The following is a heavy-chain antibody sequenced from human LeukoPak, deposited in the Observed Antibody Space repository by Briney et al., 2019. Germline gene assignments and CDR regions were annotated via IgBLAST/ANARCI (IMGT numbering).Heavy chain of an antibody. Sequence: GGSLRLSCAASGFTFSSYSMNWVRQAPGKGLEWVSSISSSSSYIYYADSVKGRFTISRDNAKNSLYLQMNSLRAEDTAVYYCASLFLDCSSTSCYGDYWGQGTLATVSS. V-gene: IGHV3-21*01. CDR2: ISSSSSYI. CDR3: ASLFLDCSSTSCYGDY. J-gene: IGHJ4*02. CDR1: GFTFSSYS. D-gene: IGHD2-2*01.